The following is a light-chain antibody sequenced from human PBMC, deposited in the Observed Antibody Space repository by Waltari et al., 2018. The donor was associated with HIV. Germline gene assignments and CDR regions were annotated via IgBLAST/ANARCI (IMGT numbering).Light chain of an antibody. CDR3: QAWDSSTVV. CDR1: NLGDRY. CDR2: KDS. J-gene: IGLJ2*01. Sequence: SYELTQPPSVSVSPGQTASITCPGDNLGDRYACWYQQKPGQSPVLVIYKDSKRPSGIPERFSGSNSGNTATLTISGTQAMDEADYYCQAWDSSTVVFGGGTKLTVL. V-gene: IGLV3-1*01.